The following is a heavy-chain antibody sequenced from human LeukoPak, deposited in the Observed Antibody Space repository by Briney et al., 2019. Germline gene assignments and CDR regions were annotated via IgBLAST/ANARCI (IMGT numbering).Heavy chain of an antibody. CDR3: TTLGGAVAAFDAFDI. D-gene: IGHD6-19*01. J-gene: IGHJ3*02. V-gene: IGHV3-15*01. CDR1: GFTFSNAW. CDR2: IKSKTADGTT. Sequence: GGSLRLSCAASGFTFSNAWMSWVRQAPGKGLEWVGLIKSKTADGTTDHAAPVKGRFTISRDDSKKTLYLEMNSLKSQHKAVYYSTTLGGAVAAFDAFDIWGQGTMVTVSS.